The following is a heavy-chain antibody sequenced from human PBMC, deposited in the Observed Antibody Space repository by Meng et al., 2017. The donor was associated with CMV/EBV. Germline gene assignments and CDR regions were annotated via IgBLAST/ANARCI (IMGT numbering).Heavy chain of an antibody. J-gene: IGHJ4*02. CDR1: GGSISRSSYY. CDR2: IYYSGST. D-gene: IGHD3-9*01. V-gene: IGHV4-39*07. CDR3: ARDAGHYDILTGYSY. Sequence: LPLQELGPGLVKPSRPLSLPCTVSGGSISRSSYYWGWIRQPPGKGLEWIGSIYYSGSTYYNPSLKSRVTISVDTSKNQFSLKLSSVTAADTAVYYCARDAGHYDILTGYSYWGQGTLVTVSS.